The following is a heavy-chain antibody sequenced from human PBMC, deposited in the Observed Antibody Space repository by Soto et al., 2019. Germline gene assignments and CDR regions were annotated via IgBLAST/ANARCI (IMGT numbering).Heavy chain of an antibody. V-gene: IGHV1-18*04. J-gene: IGHJ4*02. CDR2: ISGYNGNT. Sequence: ASVKVSCKVSDDRLTTYGISWVRQAPGQGLEWMGWISGYNGNTDYAQKFRGRVSMTTDTSTNTAYMELMSLRSDDTALYYCASWAGRAHDFGGPFDYWGQGTLVTVSS. CDR3: ASWAGRAHDFGGPFDY. D-gene: IGHD4-17*01. CDR1: DDRLTTYG.